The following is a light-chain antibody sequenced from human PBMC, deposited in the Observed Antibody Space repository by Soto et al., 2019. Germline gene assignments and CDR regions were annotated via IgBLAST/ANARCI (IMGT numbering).Light chain of an antibody. J-gene: IGLJ2*01. CDR2: EVS. V-gene: IGLV2-14*01. Sequence: QSALTQPASVSGSPGQSIAISCPGTSSDVGGYNYVSWYQQHPGKAPKLMIYEVSNRPSGVSHRFSGSKSGNTASLTISGLQAEDEADYYCSSYTSSSIPGVVFGGGTKLTVL. CDR1: SSDVGGYNY. CDR3: SSYTSSSIPGVV.